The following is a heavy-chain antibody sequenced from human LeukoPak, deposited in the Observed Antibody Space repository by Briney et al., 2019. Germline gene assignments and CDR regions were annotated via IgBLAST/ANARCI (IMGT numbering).Heavy chain of an antibody. V-gene: IGHV4-4*09. CDR2: IYISGST. CDR3: ARRAVVITNDAFDI. J-gene: IGHJ3*02. Sequence: PSETLSLTCTVSGGSISSYYWSWIRQPPGKGLEWIGYIYISGSTNYNPSLKSRVTISVDTSKNQFSLKLSSVTAADTAVYYCARRAVVITNDAFDIWGQGTMVTVSS. D-gene: IGHD3-22*01. CDR1: GGSISSYY.